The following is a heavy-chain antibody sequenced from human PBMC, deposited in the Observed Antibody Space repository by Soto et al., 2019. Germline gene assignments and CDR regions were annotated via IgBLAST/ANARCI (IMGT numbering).Heavy chain of an antibody. D-gene: IGHD2-15*01. CDR2: ISYDGSSK. V-gene: IGHV3-30-3*01. CDR3: ARGPLGYCSGGSCYPIDY. Sequence: QVQLVESGGGVVQPGRSLRLSCAASGFTFSSYAMHWVRQAPGKGLEWVAVISYDGSSKYYADSVKGRFTISRDNSKNTLYLQMNSLRAEDTAVYYCARGPLGYCSGGSCYPIDYWGQGTLVTVSS. J-gene: IGHJ4*02. CDR1: GFTFSSYA.